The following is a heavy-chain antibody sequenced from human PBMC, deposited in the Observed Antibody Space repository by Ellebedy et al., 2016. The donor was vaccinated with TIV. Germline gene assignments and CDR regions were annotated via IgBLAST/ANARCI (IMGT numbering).Heavy chain of an antibody. CDR1: GYTFSTQG. CDR2: ISPYNGYA. V-gene: IGHV1-18*01. CDR3: AREVYGDSLNWFDP. J-gene: IGHJ5*02. Sequence: ASVKVSCKASGYTFSTQGISWVRQATGQGLEWMGWISPYNGYAGYAQRFRDRVTMTADTSTSTAYMELNSLRSDDTAVYYCAREVYGDSLNWFDPWGQGTLVTVSS. D-gene: IGHD4-17*01.